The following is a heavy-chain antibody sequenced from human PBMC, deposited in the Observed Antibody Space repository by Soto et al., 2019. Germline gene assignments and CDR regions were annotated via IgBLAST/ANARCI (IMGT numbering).Heavy chain of an antibody. J-gene: IGHJ5*02. CDR3: ARQGGLLWFGEVSGWFDP. CDR2: IYYSGST. V-gene: IGHV4-39*01. D-gene: IGHD3-10*01. Sequence: PETLSLTCTVSGASISSSSYYCGWLRQPQGKGLEWIWSIYYSGSTDYNPSLKRRVTISVDTSKNQFSLKLSSVTAADTAVYYCARQGGLLWFGEVSGWFDPWGQGTLVTVSS. CDR1: GASISSSSYY.